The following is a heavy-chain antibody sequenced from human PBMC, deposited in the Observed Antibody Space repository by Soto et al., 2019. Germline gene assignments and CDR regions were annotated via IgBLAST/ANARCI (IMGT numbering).Heavy chain of an antibody. D-gene: IGHD2-21*02. CDR3: ASTYYNPSLKSRVTISVDTSKNQFSLKLSSVTAADTAVYYCAREIRFLEWLFQGSGSYRPPFVAFDI. V-gene: IGHV1-3*01. CDR2: INAGNGNT. J-gene: IGHJ3*02. CDR1: GYTFTSYA. Sequence: ASVKVSCKASGYTFTSYAMHWVRQAPGQRLEWMGWINAGNGNTKYSQKFQGRVTITRDTSASTAYMELSSLRSEDTAVYYCASTYYNPSLKSRVTISVDTSKNQFSLKLSSVTAADTAVYYCAREIRFLEWLFQGSGSYRPPFVAFDIWGQGTMVTVSS.